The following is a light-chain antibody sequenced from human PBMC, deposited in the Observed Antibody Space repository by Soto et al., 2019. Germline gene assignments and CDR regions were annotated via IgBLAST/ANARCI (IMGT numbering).Light chain of an antibody. CDR1: QSVSSN. CDR2: GAS. V-gene: IGKV3-15*01. CDR3: QQYNNWPQT. Sequence: EIVMTQSPATLSVSPGERATLSCRASQSVSSNLAWYQQKPGQAPRLLIYGASTRATVIPARFSGSGSGTEFTLTISSLQSQDCAVYYCQQYNNWPQTFDKRNKVEI. J-gene: IGKJ1*01.